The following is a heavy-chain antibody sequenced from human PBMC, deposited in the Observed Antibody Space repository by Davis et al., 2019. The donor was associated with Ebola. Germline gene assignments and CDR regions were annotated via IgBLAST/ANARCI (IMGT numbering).Heavy chain of an antibody. D-gene: IGHD1-26*01. CDR3: ARSVKTREFDY. Sequence: GESLKISCAASGFTFSSYAMHWVRQAPGKGLEWVAVISYDGSNKYYADSVKGRFTISRDNSKNTLFLQMNSLRTEDTAVYYCARSVKTREFDYWGQGTLVTVSS. V-gene: IGHV3-30-3*01. CDR1: GFTFSSYA. J-gene: IGHJ4*02. CDR2: ISYDGSNK.